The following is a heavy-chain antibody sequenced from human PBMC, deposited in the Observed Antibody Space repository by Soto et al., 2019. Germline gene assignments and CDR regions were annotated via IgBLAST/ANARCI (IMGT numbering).Heavy chain of an antibody. Sequence: GGSLRLSCEASRFTFSSHDMHWVRQATGKALEWVASIGVAGDPYYPDSVKGRFTISRENAKNSLYLQMNRLRAGDTAVYYCERSSRDAYNYYAFDSWGPGTRATV. CDR2: IGVAGDP. V-gene: IGHV3-13*05. D-gene: IGHD5-12*01. J-gene: IGHJ3*02. CDR1: RFTFSSHD. CDR3: ERSSRDAYNYYAFDS.